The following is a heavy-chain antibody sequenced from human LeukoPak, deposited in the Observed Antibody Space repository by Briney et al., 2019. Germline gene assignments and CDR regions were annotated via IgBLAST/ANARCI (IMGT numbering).Heavy chain of an antibody. CDR3: AKGDMATISGYFDY. CDR1: GFTFDDYT. J-gene: IGHJ4*02. V-gene: IGHV3-43*01. CDR2: ISWDGGST. Sequence: GGSLRLSCAASGFTFDDYTMHWVRQAPGKGLEWVSLISWDGGSTYYADSVKGRFTISRDNSKNPLYLQMNSLRTEDTALYYCAKGDMATISGYFDYWGQGTLVTVSS. D-gene: IGHD5-24*01.